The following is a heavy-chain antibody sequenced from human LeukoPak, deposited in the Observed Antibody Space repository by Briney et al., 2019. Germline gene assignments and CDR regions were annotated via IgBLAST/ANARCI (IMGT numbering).Heavy chain of an antibody. D-gene: IGHD4-17*01. CDR2: ISGSGGST. CDR3: AKAIGDYVLDWYFDY. V-gene: IGHV3-23*01. CDR1: GFTFSSNA. Sequence: GGSLRLSCAASGFTFSSNAMSWFRRAPGKGLEWFSAISGSGGSTYYADSVKGRFTISRDNSKNTLYLQMNSLRAEDTAVYYCAKAIGDYVLDWYFDYWGQGTLVTVSS. J-gene: IGHJ4*02.